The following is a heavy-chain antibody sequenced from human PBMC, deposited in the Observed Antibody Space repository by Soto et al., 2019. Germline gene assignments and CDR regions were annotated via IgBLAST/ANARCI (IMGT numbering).Heavy chain of an antibody. J-gene: IGHJ6*02. CDR1: GFTFRSHS. Sequence: EEQLVESGGGLVKPGGSLRLSCEGSGFTFRSHSMNWVRQAPGRGLEWVASISTSGSFIYYGDSVRGRFIISRYNAKNSLDLQMDSLRVEDTAVYYCARENKDVNKSTSISSGFHGMDVWGQGITVTVSS. D-gene: IGHD2-2*01. V-gene: IGHV3-21*01. CDR3: ARENKDVNKSTSISSGFHGMDV. CDR2: ISTSGSFI.